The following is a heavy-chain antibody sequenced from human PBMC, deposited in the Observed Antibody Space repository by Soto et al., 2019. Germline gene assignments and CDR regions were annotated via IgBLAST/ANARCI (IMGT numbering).Heavy chain of an antibody. D-gene: IGHD2-2*01. CDR2: IWYDGSDR. CDR3: ARDLGGYALGYYFDY. J-gene: IGHJ4*02. CDR1: GFTFSSYG. V-gene: IGHV3-33*01. Sequence: GGSLRLSCAVSGFTFSSYGMHWVRQAPGKGLEGVANIWYDGSDRYYADSVRARFTISRDNSKKTLYLEMDSLGAEDTAVYYCARDLGGYALGYYFDYWGQGTQVTVSS.